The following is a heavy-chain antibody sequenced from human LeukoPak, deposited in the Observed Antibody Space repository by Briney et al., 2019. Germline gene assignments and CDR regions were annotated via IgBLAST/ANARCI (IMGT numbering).Heavy chain of an antibody. V-gene: IGHV1-24*01. J-gene: IGHJ5*02. CDR2: FDPEDGET. Sequence: ASVKVSCKVSGYTLTKLSMHWVRQAPGKGLEWMGGFDPEDGETIYAQKFQGRVTMTRDTSISTAYMELTRLTSDDTAVYYCARESYSGYVRWFDPWGQGTLVTVSS. CDR3: ARESYSGYVRWFDP. CDR1: GYTLTKLS. D-gene: IGHD5-12*01.